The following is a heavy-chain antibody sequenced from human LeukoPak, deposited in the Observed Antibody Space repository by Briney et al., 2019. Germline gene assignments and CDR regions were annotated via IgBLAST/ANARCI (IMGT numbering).Heavy chain of an antibody. CDR3: ARERVVVTAYFDS. CDR1: GFTFSSYE. J-gene: IGHJ4*02. V-gene: IGHV3-48*03. CDR2: ISSSGSTI. D-gene: IGHD2-21*02. Sequence: GGSLRLSCAASGFTFSSYEMNWVRQAPGRGLEWVSYISSSGSTIYYADSVKGRFTISRDNAKNSLYLQMNSLRAEDTAVYYCARERVVVTAYFDSWGLGTLVTVSS.